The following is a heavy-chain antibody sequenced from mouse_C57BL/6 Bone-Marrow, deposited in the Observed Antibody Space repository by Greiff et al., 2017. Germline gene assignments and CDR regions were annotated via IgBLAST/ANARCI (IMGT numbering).Heavy chain of an antibody. CDR3: ARAYYYGSWFAY. V-gene: IGHV5-6*01. CDR1: GFTFSSYG. CDR2: ISSGGSYT. D-gene: IGHD1-1*01. J-gene: IGHJ3*01. Sequence: EVQVVESGGDLVKPGGSLKLSCAASGFTFSSYGMSWVRQTPDKRLEWVATISSGGSYTYYPDSVKGRFTLSRDNAKTNLYLQMSSLKSEDTAMYYCARAYYYGSWFAYWGQGTLVTVSA.